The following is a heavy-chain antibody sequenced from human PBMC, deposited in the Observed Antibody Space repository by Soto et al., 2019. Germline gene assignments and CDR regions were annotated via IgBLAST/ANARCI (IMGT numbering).Heavy chain of an antibody. Sequence: QVQIVESGGGVVQPGRSLRLSCAASGFTFTTYGMHWVRQAPGKGLEWVAFISYDGGSKYHSDSVRGRFTISRDTSKNTLYLQMNSLSPEDTAVYYCAKDFGRLLAATPDSWGQGTLVTVSS. V-gene: IGHV3-30*18. CDR1: GFTFTTYG. D-gene: IGHD2-15*01. CDR3: AKDFGRLLAATPDS. J-gene: IGHJ4*02. CDR2: ISYDGGSK.